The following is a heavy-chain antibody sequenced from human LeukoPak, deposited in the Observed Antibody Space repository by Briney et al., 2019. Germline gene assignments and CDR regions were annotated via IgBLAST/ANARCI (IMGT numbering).Heavy chain of an antibody. Sequence: SETLSLTCVVYGGSFSANYWTWIRQTPGMGLEWIGEINHGGNTNYNPSLMSRVIMSVDTSKNQLSLRVNSVTAADTAVYYCAGQEASISTFDYWGQGTLVTVSS. D-gene: IGHD6-13*01. CDR3: AGQEASISTFDY. CDR1: GGSFSANY. V-gene: IGHV4-34*01. CDR2: INHGGNT. J-gene: IGHJ4*02.